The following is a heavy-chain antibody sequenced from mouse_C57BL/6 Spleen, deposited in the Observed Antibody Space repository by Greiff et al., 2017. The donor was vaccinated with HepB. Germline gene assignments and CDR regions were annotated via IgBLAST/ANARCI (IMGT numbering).Heavy chain of an antibody. CDR2: IDPSDSYT. CDR1: GYTFTSYW. Sequence: VQLQQPGAELVRPGTSVKLSCKASGYTFTSYWMHWVKQRPGQGLEWIGVIDPSDSYTNYNQKFKGKATLTVDTSSSTAYMQLSSLTSEDSAVYYCARWPSSTPRAMDYWGQGTSVTVSS. D-gene: IGHD2-1*01. CDR3: ARWPSSTPRAMDY. V-gene: IGHV1-59*01. J-gene: IGHJ4*01.